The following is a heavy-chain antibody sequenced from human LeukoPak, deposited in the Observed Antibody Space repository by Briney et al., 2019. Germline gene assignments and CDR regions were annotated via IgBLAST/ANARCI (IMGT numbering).Heavy chain of an antibody. D-gene: IGHD2-15*01. J-gene: IGHJ5*02. V-gene: IGHV4-39*07. CDR3: ARLGERYCSGGSCYSWFDP. CDR1: GGSINSSSYY. Sequence: PSETLSLTCTVSGGSINSSSYYWGWIRQPPGKGLEWIGTIYYSGSTYYNPSLKSRVTMSVDTSKNQFSLKLSSVTAADTAVYYCARLGERYCSGGSCYSWFDPWGQGTLVTVSS. CDR2: IYYSGST.